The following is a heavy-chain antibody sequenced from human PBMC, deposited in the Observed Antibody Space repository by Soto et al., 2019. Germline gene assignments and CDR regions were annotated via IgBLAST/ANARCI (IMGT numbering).Heavy chain of an antibody. CDR1: GFTFSNYG. CDR3: ARRFSSSVPFDY. D-gene: IGHD6-6*01. J-gene: IGHJ4*02. V-gene: IGHV3-23*01. Sequence: GGSLRLSCAASGFTFSNYGMHWVRQAPGKGLGWVSGISASGGSTYSADSVKGRFTTSRDNSKNTLYLQLNSLRAEDTAVYFCARRFSSSVPFDYWGQGTLVTVSS. CDR2: ISASGGST.